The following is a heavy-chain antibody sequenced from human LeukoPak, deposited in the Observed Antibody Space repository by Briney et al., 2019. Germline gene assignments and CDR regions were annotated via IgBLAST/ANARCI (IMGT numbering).Heavy chain of an antibody. Sequence: GASVKVSCKASGYTFTSYHITWVRQSTGQGLEWMGWMDPSSGDAGSAPKFQGRVTMTRDTSISTAYMEVSKLRFEDTAVYYCARVDVAIITGDFDYWGQGTRVIVSS. CDR1: GYTFTSYH. CDR3: ARVDVAIITGDFDY. J-gene: IGHJ4*02. CDR2: MDPSSGDA. V-gene: IGHV1-8*02. D-gene: IGHD5-12*01.